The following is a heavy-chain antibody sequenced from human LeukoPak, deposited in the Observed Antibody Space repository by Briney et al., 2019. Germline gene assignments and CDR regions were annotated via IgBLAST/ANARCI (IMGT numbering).Heavy chain of an antibody. J-gene: IGHJ6*02. CDR2: ISYDGSNK. Sequence: PGGSLRLSCAASGFTFSSYAMRWVRQAPGKGLEWVAVISYDGSNKYYADSVKGRFTISRDNSKNTLYLQMNSLRAEDTAVYYCARSIAVAGTWKYYYYYGMDVWGQGTTVTVSS. CDR3: ARSIAVAGTWKYYYYYGMDV. V-gene: IGHV3-30-3*01. CDR1: GFTFSSYA. D-gene: IGHD6-19*01.